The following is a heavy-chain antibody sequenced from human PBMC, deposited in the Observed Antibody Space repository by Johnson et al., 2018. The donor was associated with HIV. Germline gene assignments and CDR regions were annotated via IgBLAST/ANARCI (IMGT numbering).Heavy chain of an antibody. CDR3: AREDLYGAGPDAFDI. CDR2: NSYDGLKK. Sequence: QVQLVESGGGGVQSGRSLRLSCAASGFTFSNYGMHWVRQAPGKGLEWVAVNSYDGLKKYYAGSVQGRFSISRDNSKDTLYLQMNKLRIEDTALYYCAREDLYGAGPDAFDIWGQGTMVTVSS. D-gene: IGHD4-17*01. J-gene: IGHJ3*02. V-gene: IGHV3-30*19. CDR1: GFTFSNYG.